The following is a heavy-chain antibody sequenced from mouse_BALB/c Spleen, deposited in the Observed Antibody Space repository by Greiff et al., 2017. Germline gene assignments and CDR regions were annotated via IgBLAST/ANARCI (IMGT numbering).Heavy chain of an antibody. V-gene: IGHV5-17*02. J-gene: IGHJ3*01. Sequence: DVKLQESGGGLVQPGGSRKLSCAASGFTFSSFGMHWVRQAPEKGLEWVAYISSGSSTIYYADTVKGRFTISRDNPKNTLFLQMTSLRSEDTAMYYCARSGGFAYWGQGTLVTVSA. CDR3: ARSGGFAY. CDR1: GFTFSSFG. CDR2: ISSGSSTI. D-gene: IGHD3-2*02.